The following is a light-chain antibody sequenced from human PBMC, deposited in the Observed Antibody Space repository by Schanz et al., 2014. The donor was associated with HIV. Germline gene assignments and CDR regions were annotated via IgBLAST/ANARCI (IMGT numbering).Light chain of an antibody. V-gene: IGKV1-5*03. CDR3: QQYTPHSHT. CDR1: QSISNW. J-gene: IGKJ2*01. Sequence: IQLTQSPSSLSASVGDRVTITCRASQSISNWLAWYQQKSGKAPKPLIFKASTLQSGVPSRFSGSGSGTEFTLTISSLQPDDSATYYCQQYTPHSHTFGQGTTLEI. CDR2: KAS.